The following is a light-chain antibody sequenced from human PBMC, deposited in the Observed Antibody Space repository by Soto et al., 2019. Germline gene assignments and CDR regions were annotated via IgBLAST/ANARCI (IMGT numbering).Light chain of an antibody. CDR3: SSYTSSSTYD. J-gene: IGLJ1*01. V-gene: IGLV3-21*02. CDR2: DDS. CDR1: NIGSKS. Sequence: SYELTQPPSVSVAPGQTARITCGGNNIGSKSVHWYQQKPGQAPVLVVYDDSDRPSGIPNRFSGSKSGNTASLTISGLQAEDEADYYCSSYTSSSTYDFGTGTKVTVL.